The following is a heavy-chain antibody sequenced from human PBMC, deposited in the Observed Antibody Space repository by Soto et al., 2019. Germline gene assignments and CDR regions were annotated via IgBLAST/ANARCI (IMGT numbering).Heavy chain of an antibody. D-gene: IGHD1-1*01. CDR3: AYIERLG. J-gene: IGHJ4*02. CDR1: GFTFSNAW. CDR2: ISGSGGST. V-gene: IGHV3-23*01. Sequence: GGSLRLSCAASGFTFSNAWMNWVRQAPGKGLEWVSAISGSGGSTYYADSVKGRFTISRDNSKNTLYLQMNSLRAEDTAVYYCAYIERLGWGQGTLVTVSS.